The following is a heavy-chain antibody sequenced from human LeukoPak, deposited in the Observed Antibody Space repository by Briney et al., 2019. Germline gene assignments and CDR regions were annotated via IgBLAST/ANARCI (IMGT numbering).Heavy chain of an antibody. CDR1: GFTFSSYA. V-gene: IGHV3-23*01. D-gene: IGHD3-22*01. Sequence: PGGSLRLSCAASGFTFSSYAMSWVRQAPGKGLEWVSAIRGSGGSTYYADSVKGRFTISRDNSKNTLYLQMNSLRAEDTAVYYCARTGRGITMIVVVILDYWGQGTLVTVSS. CDR2: IRGSGGST. CDR3: ARTGRGITMIVVVILDY. J-gene: IGHJ4*02.